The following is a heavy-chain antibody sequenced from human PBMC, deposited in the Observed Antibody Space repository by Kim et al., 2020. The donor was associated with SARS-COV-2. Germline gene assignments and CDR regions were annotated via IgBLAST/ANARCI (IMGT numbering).Heavy chain of an antibody. CDR3: AKDPGLCSGGSCYGVDY. V-gene: IGHV3-23*01. J-gene: IGHJ4*02. CDR1: GFTFSSYA. CDR2: ISGSGGST. D-gene: IGHD2-15*01. Sequence: GGSLRLSCAASGFTFSSYAMSWVRQAPGKGLEWVSAISGSGGSTYYADSVKGRFTISRDNSKNTLYLQMNSLRAEDTAVYYCAKDPGLCSGGSCYGVDYWGQGTLVTVSS.